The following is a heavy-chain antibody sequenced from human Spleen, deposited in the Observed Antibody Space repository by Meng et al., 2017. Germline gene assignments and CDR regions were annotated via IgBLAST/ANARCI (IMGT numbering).Heavy chain of an antibody. J-gene: IGHJ4*02. CDR3: AWDDRAKFDY. CDR1: GFSFTDAW. D-gene: IGHD3-9*01. Sequence: GESLKISCAASGFSFTDAWMSWVRQAPGKGLEWVGHIKSNVTGGTSDYSTPVSGRFTISRDDSKNTLYLQMNSLKIEDTAVYYCAWDDRAKFDYWGQGTLVTVSS. CDR2: IKSNVTGGTS. V-gene: IGHV3-15*01.